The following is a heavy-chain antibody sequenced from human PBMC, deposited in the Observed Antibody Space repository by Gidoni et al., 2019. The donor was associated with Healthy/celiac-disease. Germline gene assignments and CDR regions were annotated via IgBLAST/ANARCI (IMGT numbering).Heavy chain of an antibody. J-gene: IGHJ6*03. D-gene: IGHD6-19*01. CDR2: ISGSGGST. Sequence: VQLLESGGGLVQPGGSLRLSCAASGFTFSSYAMSWVRQAPGKGLEWVSAISGSGGSTYYADSVKGRFTISRDNSKNTLYLQMNSLRAEDTAVYYCAKMIGYSSGWEVYYYYMDVWGKGTTVTVSS. V-gene: IGHV3-23*01. CDR1: GFTFSSYA. CDR3: AKMIGYSSGWEVYYYYMDV.